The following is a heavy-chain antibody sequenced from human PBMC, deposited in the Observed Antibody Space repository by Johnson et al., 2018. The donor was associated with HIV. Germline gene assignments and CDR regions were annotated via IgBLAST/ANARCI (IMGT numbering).Heavy chain of an antibody. D-gene: IGHD1-14*01. CDR1: GFTFSSYG. Sequence: QVQLVESGGGVVQPGRSLRLSCAVSGFTFSSYGMHWVRQAPGKGLEWVAFISYDGSNKYYADSVKGRFTISRDNSRNTLYLQMNSLRAEDTTVYFCAIMSAPEDADAFDFWGQGTMVTVSS. CDR3: AIMSAPEDADAFDF. V-gene: IGHV3-30*03. CDR2: ISYDGSNK. J-gene: IGHJ3*01.